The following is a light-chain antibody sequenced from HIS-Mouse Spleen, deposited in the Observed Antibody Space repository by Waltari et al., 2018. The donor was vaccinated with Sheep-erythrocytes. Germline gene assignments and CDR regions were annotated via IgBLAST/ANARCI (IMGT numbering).Light chain of an antibody. V-gene: IGLV2-23*01. CDR3: CSYAGSSTWV. CDR1: SSDVGSYTL. J-gene: IGLJ3*02. CDR2: EGS. Sequence: QSALTHPASVSGSPGQSITISCTGTSSDVGSYTLVSWYQQHPGKAPKLMIYEGSKRPSGVSNRFSGSKSGNTASLTISGLQAEDEADYYCCSYAGSSTWVFGGGTKLTVL.